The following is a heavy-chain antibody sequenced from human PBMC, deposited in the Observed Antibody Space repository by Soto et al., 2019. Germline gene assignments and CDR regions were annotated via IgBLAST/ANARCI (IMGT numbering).Heavy chain of an antibody. CDR2: TIPIFGTA. Sequence: SVKVSCKASGGTFSSYAISWVRQAPGQGLEWMGGTIPIFGTANYAQKFQGRVTITADKSTSTAYMELSSLRSEDTAVYYCASTARISYYYYGMDVWGQGTTVTVSS. CDR1: GGTFSSYA. V-gene: IGHV1-69*06. D-gene: IGHD2-15*01. J-gene: IGHJ6*02. CDR3: ASTARISYYYYGMDV.